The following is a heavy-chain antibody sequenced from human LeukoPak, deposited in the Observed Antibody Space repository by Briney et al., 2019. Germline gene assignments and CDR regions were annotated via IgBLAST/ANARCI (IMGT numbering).Heavy chain of an antibody. V-gene: IGHV1-18*01. J-gene: IGHJ4*01. CDR1: GYPFTNYG. Sequence: ASVKVSCKTSGYPFTNYGIGWMRQAPGQGLEWMGWISGYNGDTNYAQKVQGRVTVTIDTSTKTAYMELMSLRFDDTAGYYCGRGPPRVSAGGFEYWGQGTLVTVSS. CDR2: ISGYNGDT. CDR3: GRGPPRVSAGGFEY. D-gene: IGHD6-13*01.